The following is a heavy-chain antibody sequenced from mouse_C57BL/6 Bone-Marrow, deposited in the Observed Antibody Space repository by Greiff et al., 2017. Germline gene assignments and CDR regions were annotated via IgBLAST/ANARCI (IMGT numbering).Heavy chain of an antibody. CDR3: TRGTTVVATDY. V-gene: IGHV5-9-1*02. CDR2: ISSGGDYI. Sequence: EVKLVESGEGLVKPGGSLKLSCAASGFTFSSYAMSWVRQTPEKRLEWVAYISSGGDYIYYADTVKGRFTISRDNARNTLYLQMSSLKSEDTAMYYCTRGTTVVATDYWGQGTTLTVSS. CDR1: GFTFSSYA. J-gene: IGHJ2*01. D-gene: IGHD1-1*01.